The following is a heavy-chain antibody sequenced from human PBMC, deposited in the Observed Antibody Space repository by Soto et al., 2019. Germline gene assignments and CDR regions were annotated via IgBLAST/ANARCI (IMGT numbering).Heavy chain of an antibody. Sequence: QITLKESGPTLVKPTQTLTLTCTFSGFSLSTSGVGVGWIRQPPGKALEWLALIYWDDDKRYSPSLKSRLTITHDTSKNQVVLTMTNMDPVDTATYYCAHTLYGSGSYYSGVDAFDIWGQGTMVTVSS. CDR2: IYWDDDK. J-gene: IGHJ3*02. CDR3: AHTLYGSGSYYSGVDAFDI. V-gene: IGHV2-5*02. D-gene: IGHD3-10*01. CDR1: GFSLSTSGVG.